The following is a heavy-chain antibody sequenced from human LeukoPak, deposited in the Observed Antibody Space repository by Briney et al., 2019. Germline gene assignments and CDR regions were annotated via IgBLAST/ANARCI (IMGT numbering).Heavy chain of an antibody. CDR3: ARDDPYDLGSFDY. CDR2: ISSSSSYI. Sequence: GGSLRLSCAASGFTFSSYSMNWVRQAPGKGLEWVSSISSSSSYIYYADSVKGRFTISRDNAKNSLYLQMSSLRAEDTAVYYCARDDPYDLGSFDYWGQGTLVTVSS. J-gene: IGHJ4*02. D-gene: IGHD3-3*01. V-gene: IGHV3-21*01. CDR1: GFTFSSYS.